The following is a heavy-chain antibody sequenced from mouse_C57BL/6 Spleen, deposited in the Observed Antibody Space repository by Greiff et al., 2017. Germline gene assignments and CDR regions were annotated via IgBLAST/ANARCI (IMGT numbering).Heavy chain of an antibody. CDR1: GFTFSDYY. V-gene: IGHV5-16*01. D-gene: IGHD1-1*01. Sequence: EVQLVESEGGLVQPGSSMKLSCTASGFTFSDYYMAWVRQVPEKGLEWVANINYDGSSTYYLDSLKSRFIISRDNAKNILYLQMSSLKSEDTATYYCAREGHYYGSSSYAMDYWGQGTSVTVSS. J-gene: IGHJ4*01. CDR2: INYDGSST. CDR3: AREGHYYGSSSYAMDY.